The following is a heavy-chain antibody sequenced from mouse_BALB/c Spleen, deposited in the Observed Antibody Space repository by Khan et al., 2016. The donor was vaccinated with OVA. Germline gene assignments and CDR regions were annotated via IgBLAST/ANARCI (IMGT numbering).Heavy chain of an antibody. CDR2: INPPSGYT. J-gene: IGHJ2*01. Sequence: QVQLKESGAELVKPGASVKLSCKASGYTFTTYWMHWVKQRPGQGLEWIGYINPPSGYTDYIHKFQARATLSADKSSSTAYMQLNSLTSEDSAVYYCTRDRIDYWGQGTTLTVSA. CDR1: GYTFTTYW. V-gene: IGHV1-7*01. CDR3: TRDRIDY.